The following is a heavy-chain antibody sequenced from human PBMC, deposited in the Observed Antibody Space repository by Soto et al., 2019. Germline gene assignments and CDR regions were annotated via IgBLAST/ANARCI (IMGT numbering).Heavy chain of an antibody. Sequence: ASVKVSCKASGGTFSSYAISWVRQAPGQGLEWMGGIIPIFGTANYAQKFQGRVTITADESTSTAYMELSSLRSEDTAVYYCARVGPPSIAARPLDYWGQGTLVTVSS. CDR1: GGTFSSYA. CDR2: IIPIFGTA. V-gene: IGHV1-69*13. J-gene: IGHJ4*02. CDR3: ARVGPPSIAARPLDY. D-gene: IGHD6-6*01.